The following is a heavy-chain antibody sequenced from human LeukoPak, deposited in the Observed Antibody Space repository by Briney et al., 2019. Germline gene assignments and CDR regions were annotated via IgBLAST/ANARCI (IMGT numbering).Heavy chain of an antibody. Sequence: GGSLRLSCAASGFTFSSYAMHWVRQAPGKGLEWVSYISSSGSTIYYADSVKGRFTISRDNAKNSLYLQMNSLRAEDTAVYYCAGDLGGYDASGRDPFDYWGQGTLVTVSS. CDR1: GFTFSSYA. V-gene: IGHV3-48*04. CDR2: ISSSGSTI. D-gene: IGHD5-12*01. CDR3: AGDLGGYDASGRDPFDY. J-gene: IGHJ4*02.